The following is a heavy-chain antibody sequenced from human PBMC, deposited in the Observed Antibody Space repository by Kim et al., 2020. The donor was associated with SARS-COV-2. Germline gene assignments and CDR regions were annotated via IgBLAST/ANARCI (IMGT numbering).Heavy chain of an antibody. CDR3: ARQRRTATHYYYDGMDV. CDR2: IYYSGST. V-gene: IGHV4-39*01. J-gene: IGHJ6*01. D-gene: IGHD2-21*02. CDR1: GGSISSSSYY. Sequence: SETLSLTCTVSGGSISSSSYYWGWIRQPPGKGLEWIGSIYYSGSTYYNPSLKSRVTISVDTSKNQFSLKLSSVTAADTAVYYCARQRRTATHYYYDGMDVWGQGTPVTVSS.